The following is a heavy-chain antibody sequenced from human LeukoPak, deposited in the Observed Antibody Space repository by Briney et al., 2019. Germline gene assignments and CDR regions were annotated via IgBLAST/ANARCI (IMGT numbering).Heavy chain of an antibody. Sequence: YPSETLSLTRTVSGGSISSYYWSWIRQPPGKGLEWIGYIYYSGSTNYNPSLKSRVTISVDTSKNQSSLKLSSVTAADTAVYYCARDKGSGWPYYFDYWGQGTLVTVSS. CDR1: GGSISSYY. J-gene: IGHJ4*02. V-gene: IGHV4-59*01. CDR2: IYYSGST. D-gene: IGHD6-19*01. CDR3: ARDKGSGWPYYFDY.